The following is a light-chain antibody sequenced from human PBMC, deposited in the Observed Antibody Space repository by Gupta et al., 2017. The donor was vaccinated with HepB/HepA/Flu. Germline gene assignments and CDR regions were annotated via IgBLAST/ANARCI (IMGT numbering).Light chain of an antibody. J-gene: IGKJ2*02. Sequence: DIQMTQSPSTLSASVGDRVTITCRGSQNISRWLDWYQQKPGKAPNLLIYKASTLESEVPSTFSGSGSGTEFTLTISSLHLHDFETYYCQQDKSYPCNFGQGTKMEIK. CDR1: QNISRW. CDR3: QQDKSYPCN. CDR2: KAS. V-gene: IGKV1-5*03.